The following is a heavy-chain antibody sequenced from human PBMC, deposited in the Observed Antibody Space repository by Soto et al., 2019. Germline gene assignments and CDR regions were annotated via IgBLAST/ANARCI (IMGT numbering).Heavy chain of an antibody. J-gene: IGHJ6*02. Sequence: GGSLRLSCAASGFTFSSYWMHWVRQAPGKGLVWVSRINSDGSSTSYADSVKGRFTISRDNAKNTLYLQMNSLRAEDTAVYYCARVAPYNWNYVGSGHYYYYYGMDVWGQGTTVTVSS. CDR3: ARVAPYNWNYVGSGHYYYYYGMDV. CDR2: INSDGSST. D-gene: IGHD1-7*01. V-gene: IGHV3-74*01. CDR1: GFTFSSYW.